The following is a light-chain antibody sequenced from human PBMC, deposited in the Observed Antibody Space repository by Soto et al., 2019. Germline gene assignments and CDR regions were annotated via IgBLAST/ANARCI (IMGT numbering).Light chain of an antibody. CDR3: CSYAGRSTWL. CDR1: SSDVGSYNL. V-gene: IGLV2-23*02. J-gene: IGLJ3*02. CDR2: DVS. Sequence: QAVVAQPASVSGSPGQSITISCTGTSSDVGSYNLVSWYQQHPGKAPKLMIYDVSKWPSGVSNRFSGSKSGNTASLTISGLQAEDEADYYCCSYAGRSTWLCGGGTKLTVL.